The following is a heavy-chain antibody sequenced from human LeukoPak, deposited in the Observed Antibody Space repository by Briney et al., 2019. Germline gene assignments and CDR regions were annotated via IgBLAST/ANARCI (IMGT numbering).Heavy chain of an antibody. CDR3: AKGSGFHLYNWFDP. CDR1: GFTFSSYA. CDR2: ISGSGSST. J-gene: IGHJ5*02. V-gene: IGHV3-23*01. Sequence: TGGSLRLSCAASGFTFSSYAMSWVRQAPGKGLEWVSAISGSGSSTYYAEFVMGRFTISRDNSKNTLYLEMNSLSAEDTAVYYCAKGSGFHLYNWFDPWGEGTLVSVSS. D-gene: IGHD3-3*01.